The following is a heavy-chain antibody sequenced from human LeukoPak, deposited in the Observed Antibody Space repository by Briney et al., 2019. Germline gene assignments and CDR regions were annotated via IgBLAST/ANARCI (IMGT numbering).Heavy chain of an antibody. D-gene: IGHD6-19*01. CDR3: ARLRRDINDWYADDC. CDR2: ISITEGT. J-gene: IGHJ4*02. CDR1: GGSVNTYY. V-gene: IGHV4-4*07. Sequence: SETLSLTCAVSGGSVNTYYWSWIRQSAGKGLEWIGRISITEGTNYNPSLKSRVSMSVDASKNQVSLKLGSVTAADTAVYYCARLRRDINDWYADDCWGQGTLVTVSS.